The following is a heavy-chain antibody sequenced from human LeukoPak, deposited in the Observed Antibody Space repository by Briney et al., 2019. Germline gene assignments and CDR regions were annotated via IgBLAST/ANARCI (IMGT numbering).Heavy chain of an antibody. CDR3: ARDNGEWELDY. CDR1: GFTFSRYE. CDR2: ISSSTTFI. Sequence: GGSLRLSCAASGFTFSRYEVNWVRQAPGKGLEWVSYISSSTTFIYYADSVKGRFAISRDNAKNSLYLQMNSLRAEDTAVYYCARDNGEWELDYWGQGTLVTVSS. V-gene: IGHV3-48*03. J-gene: IGHJ4*02. D-gene: IGHD1-26*01.